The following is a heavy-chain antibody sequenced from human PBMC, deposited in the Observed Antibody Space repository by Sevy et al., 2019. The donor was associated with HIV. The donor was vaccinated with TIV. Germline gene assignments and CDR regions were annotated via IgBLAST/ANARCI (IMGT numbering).Heavy chain of an antibody. CDR1: GFTFSSYG. CDR2: IWYDGSNK. V-gene: IGHV3-33*01. Sequence: GGSLRLSCAASGFTFSSYGMHWVRQAPGKGLEWVAVIWYDGSNKYYADSVKGRFTISRDNSKNTLYLQMNSLRAEDTAVYYCARDQQDSSYGMDVWGQRTTVTVSS. J-gene: IGHJ6*02. CDR3: ARDQQDSSYGMDV. D-gene: IGHD6-13*01.